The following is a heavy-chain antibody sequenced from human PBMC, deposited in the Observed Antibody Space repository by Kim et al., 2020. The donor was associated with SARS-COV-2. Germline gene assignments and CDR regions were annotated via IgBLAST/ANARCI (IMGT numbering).Heavy chain of an antibody. CDR2: TS. Sequence: TSFYNPSRKRRVTISMETSKNEISLKLTSVTAADTAVYFCAQREAAGGLDSWGQGTLVTVS. CDR3: AQREAAGGLDS. J-gene: IGHJ5*01. D-gene: IGHD6-13*01. V-gene: IGHV4-31*02.